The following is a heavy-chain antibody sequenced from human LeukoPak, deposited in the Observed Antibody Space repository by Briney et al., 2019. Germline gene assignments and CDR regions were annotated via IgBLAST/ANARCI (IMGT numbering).Heavy chain of an antibody. J-gene: IGHJ4*02. V-gene: IGHV4-30-4*01. CDR3: ARDVPVGI. CDR1: GGSIRSGDYY. D-gene: IGHD2-2*01. Sequence: PSETLSLTCTVSGGSIRSGDYYWSWIRQSPGKGLEWIGYIYDSGSTYYNPSLKSRVSTSVDTSKNQFSLKLSSVTAADTAVYYCARDVPVGIWGQGTLVTVSS. CDR2: IYDSGST.